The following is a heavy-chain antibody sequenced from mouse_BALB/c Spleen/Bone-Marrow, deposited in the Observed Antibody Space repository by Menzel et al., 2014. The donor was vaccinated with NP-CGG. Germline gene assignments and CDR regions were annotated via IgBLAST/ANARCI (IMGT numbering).Heavy chain of an antibody. CDR2: ISSAGSHT. CDR1: GFTFSWYA. Sequence: EVQGVESGGGLVKLGGSLKLSCAASGFTFSWYAMSWVRQSPEKRLEWVAEISSAGSHTYYPDTVTGRFTISRDNAKNTLYLEMSSLRSGDTAMYYCVRDSSSYFDYWGQGTTLTVSS. J-gene: IGHJ2*01. D-gene: IGHD3-1*01. CDR3: VRDSSSYFDY. V-gene: IGHV5-9-4*01.